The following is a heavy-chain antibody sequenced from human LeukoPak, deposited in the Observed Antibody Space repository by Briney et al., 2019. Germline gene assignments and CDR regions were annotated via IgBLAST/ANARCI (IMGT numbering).Heavy chain of an antibody. D-gene: IGHD3-10*01. CDR1: GGSISTFY. CDR3: ATRYYYGSGSYLYFDY. V-gene: IGHV4-59*01. J-gene: IGHJ4*02. Sequence: SETLSLTCTVSGGSISTFYWSWVRQSPGKRLEWIGYIYDSGNPRFNPSLNYNPSLKSRVTISVDTSKKEFSLILNSVTAADTAVYYCATRYYYGSGSYLYFDYWGQGTLVTVSS. CDR2: IYDSGNPRFNPSL.